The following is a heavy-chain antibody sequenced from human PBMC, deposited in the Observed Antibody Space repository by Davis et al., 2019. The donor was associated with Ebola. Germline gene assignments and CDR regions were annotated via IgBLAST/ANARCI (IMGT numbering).Heavy chain of an antibody. CDR3: ARALLWFGELSQKDAFDI. V-gene: IGHV1-3*01. J-gene: IGHJ3*02. CDR2: INAGNGNT. Sequence: ASVKVSCKASGYTFTNYAMHWVRQAPGQRLEWMGWINAGNGNTKYSQKFQGRVTITRDTSASTAYMELSSLRSEDTAVYYCARALLWFGELSQKDAFDIWGQGSMVTVSS. CDR1: GYTFTNYA. D-gene: IGHD3-10*01.